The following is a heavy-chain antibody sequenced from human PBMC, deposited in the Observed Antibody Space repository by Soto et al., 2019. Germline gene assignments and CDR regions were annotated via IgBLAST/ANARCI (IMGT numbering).Heavy chain of an antibody. V-gene: IGHV3-30*18. CDR3: AKDVLRGDTVTISGWFDP. CDR1: GFTFSSYG. Sequence: QVQLVESGGGVVQPGRSLRLSCAASGFTFSSYGMHWVRQAPGKGLEWVAVLSYDGSNKYYADSVKGRFTISRDNSKNTLYLQMNSLRAEDTAVYYCAKDVLRGDTVTISGWFDPWGQGTLVTVSS. J-gene: IGHJ5*02. CDR2: LSYDGSNK. D-gene: IGHD4-17*01.